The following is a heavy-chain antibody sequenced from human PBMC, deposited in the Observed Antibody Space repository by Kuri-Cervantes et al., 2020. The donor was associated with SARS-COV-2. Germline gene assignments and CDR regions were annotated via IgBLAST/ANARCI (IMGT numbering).Heavy chain of an antibody. Sequence: LSLTCAASGFSFSNAWMIWVRQAPGKGLEWVGHIKSKTDGGTTDYVAPVKGRFTISRDDSKNTVYLQMSSLKTEDTAVYFCSTIDNSDTDAYDIWGQGTMVTVSS. V-gene: IGHV3-15*07. D-gene: IGHD3-22*01. CDR2: IKSKTDGGTT. J-gene: IGHJ3*02. CDR3: STIDNSDTDAYDI. CDR1: GFSFSNAW.